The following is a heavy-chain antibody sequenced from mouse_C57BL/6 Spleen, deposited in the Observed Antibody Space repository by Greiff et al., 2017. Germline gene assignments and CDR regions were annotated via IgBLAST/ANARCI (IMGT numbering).Heavy chain of an antibody. D-gene: IGHD3-2*02. V-gene: IGHV14-4*01. CDR3: THTAQDYYYAMDY. CDR1: GFKITDDY. CDR2: IYPENGDS. J-gene: IGHJ4*01. Sequence: EVQLQQSGAELVRPGASVKLSCKASGFKITDDYMHWVKQRPEQGLEWIGWIYPENGDSEYTSKFQGKATITEDTSSNTAYLQLSSLTSEDTAVYYCTHTAQDYYYAMDYWGQGTTVTVSS.